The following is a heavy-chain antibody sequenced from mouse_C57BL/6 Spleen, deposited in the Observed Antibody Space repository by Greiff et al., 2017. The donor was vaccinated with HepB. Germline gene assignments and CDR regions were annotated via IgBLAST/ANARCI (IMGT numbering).Heavy chain of an antibody. CDR3: ARSGYSNVYFDY. J-gene: IGHJ2*01. V-gene: IGHV1-69*01. Sequence: VQLQQSGAELVKPGASVKMSCKASGYTFTSYWMHWVKQRPGQGLEWIGEIDPSDSYTNYNQKFKGKSTLTVDKSSSTAYMQLSSLTSEDSAVYYCARSGYSNVYFDYWGQGTTLTVSS. CDR2: IDPSDSYT. CDR1: GYTFTSYW. D-gene: IGHD2-5*01.